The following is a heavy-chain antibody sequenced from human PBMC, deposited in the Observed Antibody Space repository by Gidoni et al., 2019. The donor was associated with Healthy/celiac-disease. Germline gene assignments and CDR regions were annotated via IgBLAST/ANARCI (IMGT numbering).Heavy chain of an antibody. CDR3: AKDPQQWLVLEYFDY. J-gene: IGHJ4*02. Sequence: EVQLLESGGGLVQPGGSLRLSCAASGFTFSSYAMSWVRQAPGKGLEWVSAIRGSGGSTYYADSVKGRFTISRDNSKNTLYLQMNSLRAEDTAVYYCAKDPQQWLVLEYFDYWGQGTLVTVSS. CDR2: IRGSGGST. D-gene: IGHD6-19*01. CDR1: GFTFSSYA. V-gene: IGHV3-23*01.